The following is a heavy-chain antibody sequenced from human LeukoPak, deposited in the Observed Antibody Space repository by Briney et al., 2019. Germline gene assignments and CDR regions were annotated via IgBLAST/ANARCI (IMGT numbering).Heavy chain of an antibody. Sequence: SETLSLTCTVYGGSFSGYYWSWIRQPSGKGLEWIGEINHSGSTNYNPSLKSRVTISVDTSKNQFSLKLSSVTAADTAVYYCARGHVVVVPAATTIFDYWGQGTLVTVSS. J-gene: IGHJ4*02. CDR1: GGSFSGYY. CDR3: ARGHVVVVPAATTIFDY. V-gene: IGHV4-34*01. CDR2: INHSGST. D-gene: IGHD2-2*01.